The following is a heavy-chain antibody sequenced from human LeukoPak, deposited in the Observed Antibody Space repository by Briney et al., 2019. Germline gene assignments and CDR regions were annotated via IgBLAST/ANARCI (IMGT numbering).Heavy chain of an antibody. D-gene: IGHD1-26*01. CDR3: ASGATRSAFDI. J-gene: IGHJ3*02. CDR1: GYTFTGYY. Sequence: ASVKVSCKASGYTFTGYYIHWVRQAPGQGLEWMGIINPSGGSTNYAQKFQGRVTMTRDMSTSTVYMELSSLRSEDTALYFCASGATRSAFDIWGQGTMVTVSS. V-gene: IGHV1-46*01. CDR2: INPSGGST.